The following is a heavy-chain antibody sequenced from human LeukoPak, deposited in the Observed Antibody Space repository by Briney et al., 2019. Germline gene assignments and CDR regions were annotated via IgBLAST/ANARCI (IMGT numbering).Heavy chain of an antibody. CDR1: GFTLSSYW. Sequence: GGSLRLSCAASGFTLSSYWMSWVRQAPGKGLEWVSYISGSSGIIDYADSVRGRFTISRDDSKNTLYLQMNTLGPEDTALYHCAREMSYEYYRTADHWGQGTLVTVSS. V-gene: IGHV3-48*04. CDR3: AREMSYEYYRTADH. D-gene: IGHD3-16*01. J-gene: IGHJ4*02. CDR2: ISGSSGII.